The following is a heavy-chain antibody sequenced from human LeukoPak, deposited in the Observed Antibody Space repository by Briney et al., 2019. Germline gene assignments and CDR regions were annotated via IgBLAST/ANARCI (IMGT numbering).Heavy chain of an antibody. J-gene: IGHJ4*02. Sequence: SETLSLTCTVSGGSISSSSYYWGWIRQPPGKGLEWIGSIYYSGGTYYNPSLKSRVTISVDTSKNQFSLKLSSVTAADTAVYYCASSPVLRYFDWLLFDYWGQGTLVTVSS. CDR3: ASSPVLRYFDWLLFDY. CDR1: GGSISSSSYY. CDR2: IYYSGGT. D-gene: IGHD3-9*01. V-gene: IGHV4-39*07.